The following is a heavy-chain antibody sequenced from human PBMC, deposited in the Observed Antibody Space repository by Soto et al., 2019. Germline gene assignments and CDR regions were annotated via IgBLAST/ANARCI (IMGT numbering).Heavy chain of an antibody. J-gene: IGHJ6*02. CDR2: IYYSGST. D-gene: IGHD5-12*01. CDR1: GGSVSSGSYY. V-gene: IGHV4-61*01. Sequence: QVQLQESGPGLVKPSETLSLTCTVSGGSVSSGSYYWSWIRQPPGKGLEWIGYIYYSGSTNYNPHLKRLAPRSVDTSKNRFSLQLSSVTAADTAVYYCARDRQIVPTYYYYGMDVWGQGTTVTVSS. CDR3: ARDRQIVPTYYYYGMDV.